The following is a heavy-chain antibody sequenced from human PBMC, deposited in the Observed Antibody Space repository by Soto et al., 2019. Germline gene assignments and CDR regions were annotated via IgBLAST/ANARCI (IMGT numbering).Heavy chain of an antibody. CDR2: IHYSGST. D-gene: IGHD2-21*01. V-gene: IGHV4-59*01. J-gene: IGHJ4*02. CDR1: GGSISSYY. CDR3: TRGGDPYKTGH. Sequence: PSETLSLTCTVSGGSISSYYWSWIRQPPGKGLEWIGFIHYSGSTNYNPSLKGRVTMLVDTSKNQFSLKLTSVNTADTAIYYCTRGGDPYKTGHWGQGTLVTVS.